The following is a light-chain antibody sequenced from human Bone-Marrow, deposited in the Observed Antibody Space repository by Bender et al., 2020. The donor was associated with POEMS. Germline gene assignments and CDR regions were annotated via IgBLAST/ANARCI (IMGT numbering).Light chain of an antibody. CDR1: SSDIGTYNF. CDR2: EVT. Sequence: QSALTQPASVSGSPGQSITISCTGTSSDIGTYNFVSWYQQYPGKAPKIVIYEVTKRPPGVSDRFSGSKSGITASLTISGLEADDEADYYCCSFTNSSTYVFGSGTKVTAL. V-gene: IGLV2-14*01. J-gene: IGLJ1*01. CDR3: CSFTNSSTYV.